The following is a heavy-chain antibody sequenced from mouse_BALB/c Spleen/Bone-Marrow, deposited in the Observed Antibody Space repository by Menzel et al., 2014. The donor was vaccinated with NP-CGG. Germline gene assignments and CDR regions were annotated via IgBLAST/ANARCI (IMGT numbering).Heavy chain of an antibody. CDR3: XRXVLRDYFDY. CDR1: GFAFSSYD. Sequence: EVQVVESGGGLVKPGGSLKLSCAASGFAFSSYDMSWVRQTPEKRLEWVAYISSGGGSTYYPYTVKGRFTISRDNAKNTLYLQMXSXKSEDTAMXXXXRXVLRDYFDYWGQGTTLTVSS. CDR2: ISSGGGST. J-gene: IGHJ2*01. D-gene: IGHD1-1*01. V-gene: IGHV5-12-1*01.